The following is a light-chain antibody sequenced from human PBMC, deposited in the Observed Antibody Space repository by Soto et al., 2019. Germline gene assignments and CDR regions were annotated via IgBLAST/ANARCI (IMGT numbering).Light chain of an antibody. CDR2: HAS. CDR1: QGIAKY. Sequence: DTQMTQSPSSLSASVGDRVTITSQASQGIAKYLHWYQQKPGKAPKLLIYHASNLQTGVPSRFSGSGSGTDFTFTISSLQPEDIATYYCQQSDNLPLTFGGGTKVEI. V-gene: IGKV1-33*01. J-gene: IGKJ4*01. CDR3: QQSDNLPLT.